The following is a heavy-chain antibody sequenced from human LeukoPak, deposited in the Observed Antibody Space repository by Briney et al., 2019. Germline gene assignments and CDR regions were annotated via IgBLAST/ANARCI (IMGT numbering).Heavy chain of an antibody. Sequence: SETLSLTCAVSGDSISRGSYFWSWIRQPAGKGLEWIGRIYTAGSTTYNPSLKSRISISMDTSKNQFSLNLRSVTAADTAVYYCAREILYDSTGYYLWGQGTLVTVSS. V-gene: IGHV4-61*02. J-gene: IGHJ4*02. CDR2: IYTAGST. D-gene: IGHD3-22*01. CDR3: AREILYDSTGYYL. CDR1: GDSISRGSYF.